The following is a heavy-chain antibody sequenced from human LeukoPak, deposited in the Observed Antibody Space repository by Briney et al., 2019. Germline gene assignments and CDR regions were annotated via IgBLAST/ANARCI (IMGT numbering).Heavy chain of an antibody. CDR3: PKDAYGDSAAVDY. Sequence: GGSLRLSCAASGVAFYDEAIHCGRGAPGNGLGWWSGLSWNSAGRGYADSVTGRFTISRRNPTNSLYLQINSLRPEDPALYYRPKDAYGDSAAVDYWGQGTLVTVPS. CDR1: GVAFYDEA. CDR2: LSWNSAGR. D-gene: IGHD4-17*01. J-gene: IGHJ4*02. V-gene: IGHV3-9*01.